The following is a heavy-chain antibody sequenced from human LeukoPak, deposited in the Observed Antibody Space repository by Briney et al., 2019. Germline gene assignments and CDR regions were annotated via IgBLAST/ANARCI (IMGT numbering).Heavy chain of an antibody. D-gene: IGHD3-16*02. Sequence: PGGSLRLSCAASGFTFSSYGMHWVRQAPGKGLEWVAVIWYDGSNKYYADSVKGRFTISRDNSKNTLYLQMNSLRAEDTAVYYCARAPIMITFGGVIDHFDYWGQGTLVTVSS. CDR3: ARAPIMITFGGVIDHFDY. CDR1: GFTFSSYG. J-gene: IGHJ4*02. CDR2: IWYDGSNK. V-gene: IGHV3-33*01.